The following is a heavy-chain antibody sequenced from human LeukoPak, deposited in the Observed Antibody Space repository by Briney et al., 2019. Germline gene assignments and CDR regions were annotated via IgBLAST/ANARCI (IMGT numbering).Heavy chain of an antibody. D-gene: IGHD4-17*01. CDR2: INAGNGNT. Sequence: ASVKVSCKASGYTFTSYDINWVRQATGQGLEWMGWINAGNGNTKYSQKFQGRVTITRDTSASTAYMELSSLRSEDTAVYYCACSVTTQFQGDYWGQGTLVTVSS. CDR3: ACSVTTQFQGDY. J-gene: IGHJ4*02. V-gene: IGHV1-3*01. CDR1: GYTFTSYD.